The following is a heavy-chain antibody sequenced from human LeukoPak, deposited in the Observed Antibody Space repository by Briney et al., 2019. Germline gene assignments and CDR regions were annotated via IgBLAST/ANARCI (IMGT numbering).Heavy chain of an antibody. CDR2: MNPDSGNT. CDR3: ARGTTRKYGDFDY. CDR1: GGTFSSYD. V-gene: IGHV1-8*02. Sequence: VASVKVSCKASGGTFSSYDINWVRQVTGQGLEWMGWMNPDSGNTGYAQRFQGRVTLTRNPSISTAYMEVSSLRSEDTAVYFCARGTTRKYGDFDYWGQGTLVTVSS. D-gene: IGHD1-26*01. J-gene: IGHJ4*02.